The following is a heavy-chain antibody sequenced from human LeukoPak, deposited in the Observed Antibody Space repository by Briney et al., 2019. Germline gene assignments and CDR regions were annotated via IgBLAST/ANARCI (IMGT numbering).Heavy chain of an antibody. CDR2: IIPIFGTA. J-gene: IGHJ4*02. CDR3: ALPGIAVAGYDY. V-gene: IGHV1-69*05. CDR1: GGTFSSYA. D-gene: IGHD6-19*01. Sequence: ASVKVSCKASGGTFSSYAISWVRQAPGQGLEWVGRIIPIFGTANYAQKFQGRVTITTDESTSTAYMELSSLRSEDTAVYYCALPGIAVAGYDYWGQGTLVTVSS.